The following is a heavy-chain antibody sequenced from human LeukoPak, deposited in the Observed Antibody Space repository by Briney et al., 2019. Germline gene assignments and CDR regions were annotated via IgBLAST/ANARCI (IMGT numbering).Heavy chain of an antibody. J-gene: IGHJ5*01. CDR1: GFTFSSYA. V-gene: IGHV3-23*01. Sequence: GGSLRLSCAASGFTFSSYAMTWVSQVPGKGLEWVSTISGSAGSTYYADSVKGRFTISRDNSKNTLYLQMNSLRAVDTAVYYCAKGGSVFGVIYNWFDSWGQGTLVTVSS. D-gene: IGHD3-3*01. CDR3: AKGGSVFGVIYNWFDS. CDR2: ISGSAGST.